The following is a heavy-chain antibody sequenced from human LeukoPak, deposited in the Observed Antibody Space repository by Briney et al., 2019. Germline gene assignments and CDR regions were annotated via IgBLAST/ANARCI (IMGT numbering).Heavy chain of an antibody. CDR3: ASNTGPDFGYYYMDV. Sequence: SETLSLTCTVSGGSISSSSYYWGWIRQPPGKGLEWIGSIYYSGSTYYNPSPKSRVTISVDTSKNQFPPKLSSVTAADTAVYYCASNTGPDFGYYYMDVWGKGTTVTVSS. D-gene: IGHD1-14*01. J-gene: IGHJ6*03. V-gene: IGHV4-39*01. CDR1: GGSISSSSYY. CDR2: IYYSGST.